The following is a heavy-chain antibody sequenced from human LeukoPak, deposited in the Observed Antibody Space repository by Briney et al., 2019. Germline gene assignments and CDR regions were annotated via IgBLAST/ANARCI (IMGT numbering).Heavy chain of an antibody. CDR1: GFTSSSYA. CDR3: AKGQRWLQLGYFDY. Sequence: PGGSLRLSCAASGFTSSSYAMSWVRQAPGKGLEWVSAISGSGGSTYYADSVKGRFTISRDNSKNTLYLQMNSLRAEDTAVYYCAKGQRWLQLGYFDYWGQGTLVTVSS. J-gene: IGHJ4*02. V-gene: IGHV3-23*01. D-gene: IGHD5-24*01. CDR2: ISGSGGST.